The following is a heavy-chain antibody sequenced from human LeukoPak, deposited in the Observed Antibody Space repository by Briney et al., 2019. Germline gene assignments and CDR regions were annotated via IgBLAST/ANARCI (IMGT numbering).Heavy chain of an antibody. J-gene: IGHJ4*02. V-gene: IGHV3-23*01. Sequence: GGSLRLSCAASGFTFSSYAMSWVRQAPGKGLEWVSAISGSGGSTYYADSVKGRFTISRDNSKNTLYLPMNSLRAEDTAVYYCAKDEGIVVVPAAMEDYWGQGTLVTVSS. CDR3: AKDEGIVVVPAAMEDY. D-gene: IGHD2-2*01. CDR2: ISGSGGST. CDR1: GFTFSSYA.